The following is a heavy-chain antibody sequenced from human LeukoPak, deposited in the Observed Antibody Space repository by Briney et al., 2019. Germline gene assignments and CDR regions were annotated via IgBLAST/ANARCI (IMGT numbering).Heavy chain of an antibody. CDR3: ARDPNGDY. D-gene: IGHD1-1*01. CDR1: GYTFTSYY. CDR2: INPSGGST. J-gene: IGHJ4*02. Sequence: ASVKVSCKASGYTFTSYYMHWVRQAPGQGLEWMGIINPSGGSTSYAQKLQGRVTMTTDTSTSTAYMELRSLRSDDTAVYYCARDPNGDYWGQGTLVTVSS. V-gene: IGHV1-46*01.